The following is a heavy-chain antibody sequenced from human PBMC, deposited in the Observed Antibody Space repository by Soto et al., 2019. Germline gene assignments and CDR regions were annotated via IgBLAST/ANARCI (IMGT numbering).Heavy chain of an antibody. CDR1: GGSFSGYY. CDR3: ARGRRYSSSWYPFDY. CDR2: INHSGST. Sequence: QVQLQQWGAGLLKPSETLSLTCAVYGGSFSGYYWSWIRQPPGKGLEWIGEINHSGSTNYNPSLKSRVTISVDTSKNQFSLKLSSVTAADTAVYYCARGRRYSSSWYPFDYWGQGILVTVSS. D-gene: IGHD6-13*01. J-gene: IGHJ4*02. V-gene: IGHV4-34*01.